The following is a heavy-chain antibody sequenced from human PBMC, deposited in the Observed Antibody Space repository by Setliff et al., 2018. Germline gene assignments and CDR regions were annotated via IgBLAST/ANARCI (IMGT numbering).Heavy chain of an antibody. CDR3: AGTPARGTTWLSPFDY. J-gene: IGHJ4*02. Sequence: SETLSLTCTVTGGSFDSGTHYWSWIRQPAGKVPEWIGLIQGTGNTNYNPSLQSRATISIDTSKNQISLKITSATAADTALYSCAGTPARGTTWLSPFDYWGQGIQVTVSS. D-gene: IGHD3-9*01. V-gene: IGHV4-61*02. CDR1: GGSFDSGTHY. CDR2: IQGTGNT.